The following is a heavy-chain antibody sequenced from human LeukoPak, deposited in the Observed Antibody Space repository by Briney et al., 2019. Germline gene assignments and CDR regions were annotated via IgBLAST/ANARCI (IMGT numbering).Heavy chain of an antibody. V-gene: IGHV4-39*01. Sequence: SETLSLTCTVSGGSISSSSNYWGWIRQPPGKGLEWNGSIYYSGSTYYNPSLKSRVTISVDTSKNQFSLKLSSVTAADTAVYYCATQAYYYYYMDVWGKGTTVTVSS. CDR3: ATQAYYYYYMDV. CDR2: IYYSGST. CDR1: GGSISSSSNY. J-gene: IGHJ6*03.